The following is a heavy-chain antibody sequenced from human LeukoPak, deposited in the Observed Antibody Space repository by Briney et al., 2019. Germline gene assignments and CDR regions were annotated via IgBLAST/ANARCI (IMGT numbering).Heavy chain of an antibody. V-gene: IGHV4-34*01. Sequence: PSETLSLTCAVYGGSFSGYYWSWIRQPPGKGLEWIGEINHSGSTNYNPSLKSRVTISVDTSKNQFSLKLSSVTAADTAVYYCASWSPYYYGSGSYYKYVNWFDPWGQGTLVTVSS. D-gene: IGHD3-10*01. CDR2: INHSGST. CDR1: GGSFSGYY. J-gene: IGHJ5*02. CDR3: ASWSPYYYGSGSYYKYVNWFDP.